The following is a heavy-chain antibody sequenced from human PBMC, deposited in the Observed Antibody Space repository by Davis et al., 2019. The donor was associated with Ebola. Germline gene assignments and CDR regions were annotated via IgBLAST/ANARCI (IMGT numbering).Heavy chain of an antibody. V-gene: IGHV3-7*03. Sequence: LSLTCAASGFTFSSYSMNWVRQAPVRGLEWVANIKQDGSEKQYVDSVRGRFTISRDNAKNSLYLQMNSLRAEDTAVYYCAIANRGPVADTGDYWGQGTLVTVSS. D-gene: IGHD6-19*01. CDR2: IKQDGSEK. J-gene: IGHJ4*02. CDR1: GFTFSSYS. CDR3: AIANRGPVADTGDY.